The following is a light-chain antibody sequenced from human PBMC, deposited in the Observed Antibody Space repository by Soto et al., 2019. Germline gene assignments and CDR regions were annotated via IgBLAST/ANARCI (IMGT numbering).Light chain of an antibody. J-gene: IGLJ2*01. CDR3: SSYAGSNNLL. CDR2: EVS. V-gene: IGLV2-8*01. Sequence: QSVLTQPPSASGSPGQSVTISCTGTSSDVAGYNYVSWYQQHPGKAPKLIIYEVSKRPSGVPDRFSGSKSGNTASLTVSGLQAEDEAEFYCSSYAGSNNLLFGGGTKLTVL. CDR1: SSDVAGYNY.